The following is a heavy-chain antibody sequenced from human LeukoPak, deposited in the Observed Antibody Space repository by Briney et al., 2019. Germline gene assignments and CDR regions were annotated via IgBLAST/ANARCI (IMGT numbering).Heavy chain of an antibody. J-gene: IGHJ4*02. CDR2: ISDNGGNT. D-gene: IGHD5/OR15-5a*01. CDR3: AKDLSTISYFDY. V-gene: IGHV3-23*01. CDR1: GFTFSNYG. Sequence: PGGSLRLSCAASGFTFSNYGMNWVRQAPGKGLGWVSTISDNGGNTYYADSVKGRFTISRDNSKNTLYLQMNSLRAEDTAVYYCAKDLSTISYFDYWGQGTLVTVSS.